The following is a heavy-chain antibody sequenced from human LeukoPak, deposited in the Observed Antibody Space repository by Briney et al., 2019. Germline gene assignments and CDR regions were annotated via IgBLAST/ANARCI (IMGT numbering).Heavy chain of an antibody. J-gene: IGHJ4*02. CDR1: GFTFSSYA. D-gene: IGHD3-22*01. V-gene: IGHV3-23*01. CDR2: ISTGGEST. CDR3: VYYDSSGYYYGRLRY. Sequence: GGSLRLSCAASGFTFSSYAMSWVRQAPGKGLEWVSSISTGGESTYYADSVKGRFTIFRDNSRNTLYLQLNSLRAEDTAAYYCVYYDSSGYYYGRLRYWGQGTLVTVSS.